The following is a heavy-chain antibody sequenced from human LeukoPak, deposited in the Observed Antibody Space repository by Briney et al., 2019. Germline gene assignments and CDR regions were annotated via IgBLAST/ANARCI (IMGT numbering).Heavy chain of an antibody. Sequence: GGSLRLSCAASGFIFSRYWMHWVRQAPGKGLVWVSRINGDGSTLSYADSVKGRFTISRDNSKNTLYLQMNSLRAEDTAVYYCASGYSYGGTDYWGQGTLVTVSS. J-gene: IGHJ4*02. CDR2: INGDGSTL. CDR1: GFIFSRYW. D-gene: IGHD5-18*01. CDR3: ASGYSYGGTDY. V-gene: IGHV3-74*01.